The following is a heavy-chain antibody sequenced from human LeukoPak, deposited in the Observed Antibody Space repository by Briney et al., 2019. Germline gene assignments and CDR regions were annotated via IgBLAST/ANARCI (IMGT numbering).Heavy chain of an antibody. V-gene: IGHV1-8*01. CDR2: MNPNSGNT. D-gene: IGHD3-3*01. J-gene: IGHJ4*02. CDR3: ARGDLIRNYYDFWSGYYYVLVN. CDR1: GYTFTSYD. Sequence: ASVKVSCKASGYTFTSYDINWVRQATGQGLEWMGWMNPNSGNTGYAQKFQGRVTMTRNTSISTAYMELSSLRSEDTAVYYCARGDLIRNYYDFWSGYYYVLVNWGQGTLVTVSS.